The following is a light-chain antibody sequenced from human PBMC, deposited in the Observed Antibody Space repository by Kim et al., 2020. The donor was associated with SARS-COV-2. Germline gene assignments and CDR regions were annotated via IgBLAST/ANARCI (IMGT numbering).Light chain of an antibody. CDR1: NSNIGGNT. J-gene: IGLJ2*01. CDR2: DNN. V-gene: IGLV1-44*01. Sequence: QSVLTQPPSTSGTPGQTVTISCSGSNSNIGGNTVNWYQHLPATAPKLLISDNNQRPSGVPDRFSGSKSGTSASLAISGLQSEDEADYHCAAWDDSLRRVVFGGGTKLTVL. CDR3: AAWDDSLRRVV.